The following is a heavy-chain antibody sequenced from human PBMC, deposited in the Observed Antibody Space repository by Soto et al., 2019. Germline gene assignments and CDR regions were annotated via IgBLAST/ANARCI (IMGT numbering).Heavy chain of an antibody. CDR2: MYYSGST. V-gene: IGHV4-39*01. Sequence: ASEALSLTCTVSGGSISSSSYYWGWIRQPPGNGLEWIGSMYYSGSTYYNPSLKSRVTISVDTSKNQFSLKLSSVTAADTAVYYRARGYRIGFSCYRDWG. J-gene: IGHJ1*01. D-gene: IGHD2-15*01. CDR3: ARGYRIGFSCYRD. CDR1: GGSISSSSYY.